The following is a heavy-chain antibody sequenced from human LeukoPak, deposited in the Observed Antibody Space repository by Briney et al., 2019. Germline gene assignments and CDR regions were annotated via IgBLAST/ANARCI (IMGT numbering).Heavy chain of an antibody. D-gene: IGHD2-2*01. J-gene: IGHJ6*02. CDR3: ARRDGYCSSTSCYADYYYGMDV. CDR1: GYSFTSYW. CDR2: IYPGDPDT. V-gene: IGHV5-51*01. Sequence: PGESLKISCKGSGYSFTSYWIGWVRQMPGKGLEWMGIIYPGDPDTTYSPSFQGQVTISADKSISTAYLQWSSLKASDTAMYYCARRDGYCSSTSCYADYYYGMDVWGQGTTVTVSS.